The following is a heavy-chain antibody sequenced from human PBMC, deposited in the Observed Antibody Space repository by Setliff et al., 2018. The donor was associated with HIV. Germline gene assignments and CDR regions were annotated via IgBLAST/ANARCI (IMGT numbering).Heavy chain of an antibody. CDR2: IYYTGSA. CDR1: GGSISSSSYY. CDR3: ARRGWNGYTAFDC. V-gene: IGHV4-39*01. J-gene: IGHJ4*02. D-gene: IGHD5-12*01. Sequence: SETLSLTCTVSGGSISSSSYYWGWIRQPPGKGLEWIGSIYYTGSAYYIPSLKSRVTISVDTSKNQFSLNVTSVTAADTAVYYCARRGWNGYTAFDCRGQGTLVTVS.